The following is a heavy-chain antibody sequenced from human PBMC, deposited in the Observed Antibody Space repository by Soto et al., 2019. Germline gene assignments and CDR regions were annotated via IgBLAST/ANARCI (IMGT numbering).Heavy chain of an antibody. J-gene: IGHJ3*02. Sequence: ASVKVSCKASGYTFTSSGISWVRQAPGQGLEWMGWISAYNGNTNYAQKLQGRVTMTTDTSTSTAYMELRSLRSDDTAVYYCARDESITMIVVVNDAFDIWGQGTMVTVSS. CDR2: ISAYNGNT. V-gene: IGHV1-18*01. CDR3: ARDESITMIVVVNDAFDI. CDR1: GYTFTSSG. D-gene: IGHD3-22*01.